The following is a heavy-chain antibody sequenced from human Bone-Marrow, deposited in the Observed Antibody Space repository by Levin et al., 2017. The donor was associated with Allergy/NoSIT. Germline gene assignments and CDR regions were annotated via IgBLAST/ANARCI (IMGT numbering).Heavy chain of an antibody. Sequence: PSETLSLTCNVSDGSITSGDHYWSWIRQPPGTGLEWIGYIHYSGSTYYNPSLKSRLTISVDTSKNQFSLKVISVSAADTAVYYCARGFSSSWGLYYFDYWGQGTLVTVSS. CDR1: DGSITSGDHY. CDR2: IHYSGST. V-gene: IGHV4-30-4*01. J-gene: IGHJ4*02. D-gene: IGHD6-13*01. CDR3: ARGFSSSWGLYYFDY.